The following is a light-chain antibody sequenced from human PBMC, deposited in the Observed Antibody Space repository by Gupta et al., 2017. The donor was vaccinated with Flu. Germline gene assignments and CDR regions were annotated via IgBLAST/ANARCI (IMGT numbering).Light chain of an antibody. CDR2: QDS. J-gene: IGLJ1*01. Sequence: SYELTQPPSVSVSPGQTASITCSGDKLGDKYACWYQQEPGQSPVLVIYQDSKRPSGIPERFSGSNSGNTATLTISGTQARDEADYYCQAWDSSTAVFGTGTKVTVL. CDR1: KLGDKY. V-gene: IGLV3-1*01. CDR3: QAWDSSTAV.